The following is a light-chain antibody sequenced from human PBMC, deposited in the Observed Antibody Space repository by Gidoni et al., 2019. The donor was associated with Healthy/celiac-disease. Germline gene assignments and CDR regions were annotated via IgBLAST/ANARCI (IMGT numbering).Light chain of an antibody. V-gene: IGLV1-44*01. CDR1: SSNIGSNT. J-gene: IGLJ1*01. CDR3: AAWDDSLNGGYV. CDR2: RNN. Sequence: SVLTQPPSASGTPGQRVTISCSGSSSNIGSNTVNWYQQLPGTAPKLLIYRNNQRPSGVPDRFSGSKSGTSASLAISGLQSEDEADYYCAAWDDSLNGGYVFGTGTKVTVL.